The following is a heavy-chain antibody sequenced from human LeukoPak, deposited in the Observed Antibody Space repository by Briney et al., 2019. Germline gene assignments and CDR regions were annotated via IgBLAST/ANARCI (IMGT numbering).Heavy chain of an antibody. V-gene: IGHV3-74*01. J-gene: IGHJ3*02. CDR2: INSDGSST. D-gene: IGHD3-22*01. Sequence: GGSLRLPCAVSGFTFSNYWMHWVRQAPGKGLVYVSRINSDGSSTTYADSVKGRITISRDNAKNTLYLQMNSLRAEDTAVYYCARGHSSGYSYDAFDIWGQGTMVTVSS. CDR1: GFTFSNYW. CDR3: ARGHSSGYSYDAFDI.